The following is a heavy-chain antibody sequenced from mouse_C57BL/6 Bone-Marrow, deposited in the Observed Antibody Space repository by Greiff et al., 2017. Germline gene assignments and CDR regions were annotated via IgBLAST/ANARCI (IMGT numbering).Heavy chain of an antibody. J-gene: IGHJ1*03. CDR2: INPYNGGT. Sequence: VQLKESGPVLVKPGASVKMSCKASGYTFTDYYMNWVKQSHGKSLEWIGVINPYNGGTSYNQKFKGKATLTVDKSSSTAYMELNSLTSEDSAVYYCAREGITTVVHWYFDVWGTGTTVTVSS. D-gene: IGHD1-1*01. CDR3: AREGITTVVHWYFDV. V-gene: IGHV1-19*01. CDR1: GYTFTDYY.